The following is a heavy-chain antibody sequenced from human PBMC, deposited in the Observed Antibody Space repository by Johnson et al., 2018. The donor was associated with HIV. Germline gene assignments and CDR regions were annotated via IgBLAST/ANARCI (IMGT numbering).Heavy chain of an antibody. Sequence: EQLVESGGGLIQPGGSLRLSCAASGFTVSSNYMSWVRQAPGKGLEWVSVIYSGGSTYYADSVKGRFTISRDNSKNTLYLQMNSLRAEDTAVYYCARDRSENAFDIWGQGTMVTVSS. V-gene: IGHV3-66*03. CDR2: IYSGGST. CDR3: ARDRSENAFDI. CDR1: GFTVSSNY. J-gene: IGHJ3*02.